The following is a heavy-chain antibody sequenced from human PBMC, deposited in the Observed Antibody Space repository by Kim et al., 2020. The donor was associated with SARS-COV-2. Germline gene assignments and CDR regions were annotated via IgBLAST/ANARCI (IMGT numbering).Heavy chain of an antibody. V-gene: IGHV4-59*01. D-gene: IGHD4-17*01. CDR1: GGSISSYY. J-gene: IGHJ4*02. Sequence: SETLSLTCTVSGGSISSYYWSWIRQPPGKGLEWIGYIYYSGSTNYNPSLKSRVTISVDTSKNQFSLKLSSVTAADTAVYYCAGPAYFDYGGGYYFDYWGQGTLVTVSS. CDR3: AGPAYFDYGGGYYFDY. CDR2: IYYSGST.